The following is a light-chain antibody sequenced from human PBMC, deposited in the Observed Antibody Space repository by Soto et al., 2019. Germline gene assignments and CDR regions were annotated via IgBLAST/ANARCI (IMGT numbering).Light chain of an antibody. CDR2: KAS. CDR3: QQFNNYPWT. CDR1: QXXXSW. J-gene: IGKJ1*01. V-gene: IGKV1-5*03. Sequence: IXXTXSXSXLSXXXGXXXTITCRASQXXXSWLAWYQQKPGKAPKLLIYKASSLESGVPSRFSGXGXGTXFTLTISSLQPGDFATYYCQQFNNYPWTFGQGTRVEIK.